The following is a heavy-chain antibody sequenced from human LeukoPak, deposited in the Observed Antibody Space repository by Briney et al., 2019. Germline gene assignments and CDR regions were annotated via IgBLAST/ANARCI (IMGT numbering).Heavy chain of an antibody. CDR2: IYSGGST. J-gene: IGHJ4*02. CDR3: ARDINLRAEGAAEPFDY. CDR1: GFTVSSNY. Sequence: GGSLRLSCAASGFTVSSNYMSWVRQAPGKGLEWVSVIYSGGSTYYADSVKGRFTISRDNSKNTLYLQMNSLRAEDTAVYYCARDINLRAEGAAEPFDYWGQGTLVTVSS. D-gene: IGHD1-14*01. V-gene: IGHV3-66*01.